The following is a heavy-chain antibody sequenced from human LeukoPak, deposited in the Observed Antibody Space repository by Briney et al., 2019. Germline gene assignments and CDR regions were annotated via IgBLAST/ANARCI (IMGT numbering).Heavy chain of an antibody. Sequence: SETLSLTCTVSGGSISSYYWGWIRQPPGKGLEWIGEINHSGSTNYNPSLKSRVTISVDTSKNQFSLKLSSVTAADTAVYYCARPRGAYYDFWSGRTHAFDIWGQGTMVTVSS. J-gene: IGHJ3*02. V-gene: IGHV4-34*01. CDR3: ARPRGAYYDFWSGRTHAFDI. D-gene: IGHD3-3*01. CDR2: INHSGST. CDR1: GGSISSYY.